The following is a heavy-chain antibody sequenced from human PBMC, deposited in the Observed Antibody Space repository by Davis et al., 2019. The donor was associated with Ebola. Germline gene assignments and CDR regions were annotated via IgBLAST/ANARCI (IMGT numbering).Heavy chain of an antibody. CDR2: ISGSGGST. CDR1: GFTFSSYA. CDR3: AKDLANWRHIFDS. J-gene: IGHJ4*02. D-gene: IGHD1-1*01. V-gene: IGHV3-23*01. Sequence: GESLKISCAASGFTFSSYAMSWVRQAPGKGLEWVSAISGSGGSTYYADSVKGRFIISRDNSKNTLYLQMNSLRAEDTAVYYCAKDLANWRHIFDSWGQGTLVTVSS.